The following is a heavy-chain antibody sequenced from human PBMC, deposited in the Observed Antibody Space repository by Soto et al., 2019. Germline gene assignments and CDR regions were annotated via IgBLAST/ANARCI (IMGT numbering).Heavy chain of an antibody. Sequence: SETLSLTCTVSGGSISSGGYYWSWIRQHPGKGLEWIGYIYYSGSTYYNPSLKSRVTISVDTSKNQFSLKLSSVTAADTAVYYCARGLSSSYNWFDPWGQGTLVTVSS. CDR1: GGSISSGGYY. V-gene: IGHV4-31*03. CDR3: ARGLSSSYNWFDP. CDR2: IYYSGST. D-gene: IGHD6-6*01. J-gene: IGHJ5*02.